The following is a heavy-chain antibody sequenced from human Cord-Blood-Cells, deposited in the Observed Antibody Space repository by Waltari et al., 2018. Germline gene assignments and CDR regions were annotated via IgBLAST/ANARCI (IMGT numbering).Heavy chain of an antibody. Sequence: QVQLVQSGAEVKKPGSSVKVSCKASGGTFSSYAISWVRLAPGQGLEWMGGSIPIFGTANDARKFQGRVTITADESTSTAYMELSSLRSEDTAVYYCAVRSHSGSYYAFDIWGQGTMVTVSS. CDR3: AVRSHSGSYYAFDI. V-gene: IGHV1-69*12. CDR1: GGTFSSYA. D-gene: IGHD1-26*01. J-gene: IGHJ3*02. CDR2: SIPIFGTA.